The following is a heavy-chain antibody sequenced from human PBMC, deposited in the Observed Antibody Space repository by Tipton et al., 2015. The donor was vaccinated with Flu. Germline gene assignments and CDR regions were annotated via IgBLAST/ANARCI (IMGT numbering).Heavy chain of an antibody. CDR3: ACRGSCYH. CDR2: IYTSGST. Sequence: TLSLTCTVSGDSISSGTHYWSWIRQPAGKGLEWIGRIYTSGSTNYNPSLKTRVTISVDTSKNQFSLKLSSVTAADTAVYYCACRGSCYHWGQGTLVTVSS. D-gene: IGHD1-26*01. CDR1: GDSISSGTHY. V-gene: IGHV4-61*02. J-gene: IGHJ4*02.